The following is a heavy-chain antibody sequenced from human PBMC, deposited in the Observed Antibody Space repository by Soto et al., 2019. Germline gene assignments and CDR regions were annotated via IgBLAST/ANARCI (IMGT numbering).Heavy chain of an antibody. CDR3: ARFVYDFWSGSGILGPLDP. Sequence: SETLSLTCTVSGGSISSSSYYWVLIRQPPGRGLEWIGTIYYSGSTNNNPSLRSRVTISVDTSKNQFSLKLRSVTAADTAVYYCARFVYDFWSGSGILGPLDPGGPGALVAVSS. J-gene: IGHJ5*02. CDR1: GGSISSSSYY. V-gene: IGHV4-39*01. D-gene: IGHD3-3*01. CDR2: IYYSGST.